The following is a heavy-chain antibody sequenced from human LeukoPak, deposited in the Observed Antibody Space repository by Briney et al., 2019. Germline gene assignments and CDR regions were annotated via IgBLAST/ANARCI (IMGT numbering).Heavy chain of an antibody. CDR3: ARQNRISFGVVIIEYFQH. CDR1: GGSVSSGSYY. Sequence: PSETLSLTCTVSGGSVSSGSYYWSWIRQPPGKGLEWIGYIYYSGSTNYNPSLKSRVTISVDTSKNQFSLKLSSVTAADTAVYYCARQNRISFGVVIIEYFQHWGQGTLVTVSS. J-gene: IGHJ1*01. D-gene: IGHD3-3*01. CDR2: IYYSGST. V-gene: IGHV4-61*01.